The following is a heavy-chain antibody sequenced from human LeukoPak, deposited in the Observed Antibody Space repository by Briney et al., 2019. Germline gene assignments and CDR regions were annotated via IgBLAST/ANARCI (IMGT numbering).Heavy chain of an antibody. CDR2: ISYDGSNT. CDR3: AKDPSSGWYEAQFDY. CDR1: GFTFSSYG. J-gene: IGHJ4*02. Sequence: PGRSLRLSCAASGFTFSSYGMHWVRQAPGKGLEWVAVISYDGSNTYYVDSVKGRFTISRDNSKNTLYLQMNSLRGEDTAIYYCAKDPSSGWYEAQFDYWGQGTLSPSPQ. D-gene: IGHD6-19*01. V-gene: IGHV3-30*18.